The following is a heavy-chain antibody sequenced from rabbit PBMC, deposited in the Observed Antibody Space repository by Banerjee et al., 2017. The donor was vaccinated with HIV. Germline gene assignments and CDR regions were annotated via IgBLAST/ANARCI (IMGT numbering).Heavy chain of an antibody. D-gene: IGHD4-1*01. V-gene: IGHV1S43*01. CDR2: IYTGTGYT. CDR3: ARDLAGAIGWNFNL. J-gene: IGHJ4*01. CDR1: GLDFSSSYW. Sequence: QQQLEESGGGLVKPGGSLTLTCKASGLDFSSSYWICWVRQAPGKGLEWIGCIYTGTGYTYYASWVSGQFTISRGTSLDTVTLQLANLTAADTATYFCARDLAGAIGWNFNLWGPGTLVTVS.